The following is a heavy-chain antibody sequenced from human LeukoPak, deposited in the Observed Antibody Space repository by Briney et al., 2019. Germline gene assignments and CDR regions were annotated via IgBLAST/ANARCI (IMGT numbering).Heavy chain of an antibody. V-gene: IGHV4-61*02. J-gene: IGHJ4*02. CDR2: IYTSGST. D-gene: IGHD6-19*01. CDR3: ASGYSSGWSQYYY. Sequence: SETLSLTCTVSGGSISSGSYYWSWIRQPAGQGLEWIGRIYTSGSTNYNPSLKSRVTISVDTSKNQFSLKLSSVPAADTAVYYCASGYSSGWSQYYYWGQGTLVTVSS. CDR1: GGSISSGSYY.